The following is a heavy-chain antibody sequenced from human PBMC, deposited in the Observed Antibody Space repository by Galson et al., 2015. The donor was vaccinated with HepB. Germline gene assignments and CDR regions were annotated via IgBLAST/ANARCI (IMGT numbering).Heavy chain of an antibody. CDR3: AKGRGVGATPHTFDF. CDR1: GFTFRDYA. J-gene: IGHJ4*02. D-gene: IGHD1-26*01. Sequence: SLRLSCAASGFTFRDYAMSWVRQAPGKGLEWVATINGFGGTKYYAASMRGRATISRDYSDNTLYLQMNNLRAVDTALYFYAKGRGVGATPHTFDFWGQGTLVTVSS. CDR2: INGFGGTK. V-gene: IGHV3-23*01.